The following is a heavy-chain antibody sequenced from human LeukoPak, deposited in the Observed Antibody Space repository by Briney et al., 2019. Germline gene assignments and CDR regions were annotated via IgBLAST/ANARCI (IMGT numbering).Heavy chain of an antibody. CDR1: GGSISSYY. V-gene: IGHV4-4*07. CDR2: IYTSGST. Sequence: SETLSLTCTVSGGSISSYYRSWIRQPAGKGLEWIWRIYTSGSTNYNPSLKSRVTMSVDTSKNQFSLKLSSVTAADTAVYYCAREYYSSSWYNMGWFDPWGQGTLVTVSS. CDR3: AREYYSSSWYNMGWFDP. D-gene: IGHD6-13*01. J-gene: IGHJ5*02.